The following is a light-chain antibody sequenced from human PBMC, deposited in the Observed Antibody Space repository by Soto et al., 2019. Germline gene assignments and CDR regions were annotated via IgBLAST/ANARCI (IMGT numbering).Light chain of an antibody. Sequence: DIQMTQSPSAMSASVGDRVTITCRASQGISNYLAWFQQKLGKAPKXMIFDASSLQSGVPSRFRGSGSGTDFTLTIRSLKPEDGATDYGQQANSFPLTFRGGTKVDIK. V-gene: IGKV1-17*03. CDR2: DAS. CDR3: QQANSFPLT. J-gene: IGKJ4*01. CDR1: QGISNY.